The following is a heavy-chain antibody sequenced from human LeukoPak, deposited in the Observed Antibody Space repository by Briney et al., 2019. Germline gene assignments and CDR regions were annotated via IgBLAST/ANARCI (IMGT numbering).Heavy chain of an antibody. CDR2: ISAYNGNT. V-gene: IGHV1-18*01. D-gene: IGHD3-22*01. CDR3: ARDLRGWTIDY. Sequence: ASVKVSCKASGYTLTSYGISWVRQAPGQGLEWMGWISAYNGNTSYAQKLQGRVTMTTDTSTSTAYMELRSLRSDDTAVYYCARDLRGWTIDYWGQGTLVTVSS. CDR1: GYTLTSYG. J-gene: IGHJ4*02.